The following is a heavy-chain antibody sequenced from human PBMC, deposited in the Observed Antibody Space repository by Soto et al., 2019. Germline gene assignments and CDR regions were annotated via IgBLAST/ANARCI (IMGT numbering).Heavy chain of an antibody. D-gene: IGHD2-2*01. Sequence: QVQLVQSGAEGKKPGSSVKVSCKASGGTFSSYAISWVRQAPGQGLELMGGIITIVGTANYAQKFQGRVTMTADNSTSTAYLEVSSRRADETAVYYCSFSDAPDYYSYGMDVWGQGPTVTVSS. CDR1: GGTFSSYA. J-gene: IGHJ6*02. V-gene: IGHV1-69*06. CDR2: IITIVGTA. CDR3: SFSDAPDYYSYGMDV.